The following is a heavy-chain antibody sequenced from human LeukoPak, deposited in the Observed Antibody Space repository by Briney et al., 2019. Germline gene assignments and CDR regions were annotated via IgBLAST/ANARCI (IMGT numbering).Heavy chain of an antibody. CDR3: AREKAYDSRQGVRGDASDI. Sequence: SETLSLTCTVSGDSISSDYWSWIRQPPGKGLEWIGYISYSGSTNYNPSLKSRVTISVDTSKNQFSLKLSSVTAADTALYYCAREKAYDSRQGVRGDASDIWGQGTMVTVSS. CDR1: GDSISSDY. D-gene: IGHD3-22*01. V-gene: IGHV4-59*01. CDR2: ISYSGST. J-gene: IGHJ3*02.